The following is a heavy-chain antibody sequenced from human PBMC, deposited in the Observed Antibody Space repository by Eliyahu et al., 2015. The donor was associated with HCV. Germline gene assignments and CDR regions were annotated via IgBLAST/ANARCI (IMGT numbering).Heavy chain of an antibody. V-gene: IGHV4-38-2*01. CDR2: LSWWGA. Sequence: QVQLQESGPGLVKPSETLSLTCAVSGYSITQWLLLGLDPAAPRKGLEWIGRFLSWWGAYYNPSLKSRVTISVDTSKNQFSLKLSSVTAADTAVYYCASNIVVVPAAIRGPRNYYYYMDVWGKGTTVTVSS. J-gene: IGHJ6*03. CDR3: ASNIVVVPAAIRGPRNYYYYMDV. D-gene: IGHD2-2*02. CDR1: GYSITQWLL.